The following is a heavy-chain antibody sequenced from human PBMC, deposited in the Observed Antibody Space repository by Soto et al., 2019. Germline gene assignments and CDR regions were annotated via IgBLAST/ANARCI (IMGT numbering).Heavy chain of an antibody. V-gene: IGHV1-8*02. J-gene: IGHJ6*03. CDR2: MNPNSGNT. D-gene: IGHD6-13*01. CDR3: ARGSSSSYLYYYYYMDV. Sequence: ASVKVSCKASGYTFTSYDINWVRQATGQGLEGMGWMNPNSGNTGYAQKFQGRVTMTRNTSISTAYMELSSLRSEDTAVYYWARGSSSSYLYYYYYMDVWGKGTTVTVSS. CDR1: GYTFTSYD.